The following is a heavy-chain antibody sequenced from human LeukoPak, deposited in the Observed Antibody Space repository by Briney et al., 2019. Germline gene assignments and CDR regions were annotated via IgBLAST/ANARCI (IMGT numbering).Heavy chain of an antibody. CDR3: AQRGLRLAPDFDL. CDR1: GFTFRNYW. J-gene: IGHJ5*02. CDR2: ISGSGYST. Sequence: GGSLRLSCAASGFTFRNYWMSWVRQAPGKGLEWVSAISGSGYSTYYADSVKGRFTISRDNSKNTLFLQMNSLRAEDTAVYYCAQRGLRLAPDFDLWGQGTLVTVSS. V-gene: IGHV3-23*01. D-gene: IGHD5/OR15-5a*01.